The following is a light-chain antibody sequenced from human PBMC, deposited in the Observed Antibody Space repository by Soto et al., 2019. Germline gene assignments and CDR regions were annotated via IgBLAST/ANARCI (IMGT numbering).Light chain of an antibody. V-gene: IGKV1-39*01. CDR3: QQKYRVPRT. Sequence: DIQMTQSPSSLSASVGDRVTITRRASQSISSYLNWYQHTPGKAPKIMSYGASSLQSGVPSRFSGSGSGTDFTLTINSLKPEDFDTYFCQQKYRVPRTFGQGTKVDIK. CDR2: GAS. J-gene: IGKJ1*01. CDR1: QSISSY.